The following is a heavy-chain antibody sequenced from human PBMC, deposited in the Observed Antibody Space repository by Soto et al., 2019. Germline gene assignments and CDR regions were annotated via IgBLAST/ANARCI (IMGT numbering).Heavy chain of an antibody. CDR1: GGSISSGGYY. Sequence: QVQLQESGPGLVKPSQTLSLTCTVSGGSISSGGYYWSWIRQHPGKGLEWIGYIYYIGSTCYTPSLNSRVTISIDTSKNQFTLKMSSVTAADTAVYYCAREGYCNSTSCSGMDVWGQGTTVTVSS. D-gene: IGHD2-2*01. J-gene: IGHJ6*02. V-gene: IGHV4-31*03. CDR2: IYYIGST. CDR3: AREGYCNSTSCSGMDV.